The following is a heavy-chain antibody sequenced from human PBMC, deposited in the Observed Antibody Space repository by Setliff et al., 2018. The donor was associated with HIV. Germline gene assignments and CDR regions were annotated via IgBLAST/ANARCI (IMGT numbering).Heavy chain of an antibody. V-gene: IGHV3-48*03. CDR3: ARDVVVTAIQGNYYYGMDV. CDR2: ISSSGSTI. CDR1: GFTFSSYE. D-gene: IGHD2-21*02. J-gene: IGHJ6*02. Sequence: GASLTISCAASGFTFSSYEMNWVRQAPGKGLEWVSYISSSGSTIYYADSVKGRFTISRDNAKNSLYLQMNSLRAEDTAVYYCARDVVVTAIQGNYYYGMDVWGQGTTVTVSS.